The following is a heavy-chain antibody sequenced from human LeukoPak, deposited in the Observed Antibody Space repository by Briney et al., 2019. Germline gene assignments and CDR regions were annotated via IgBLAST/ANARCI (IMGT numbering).Heavy chain of an antibody. V-gene: IGHV3-30*09. CDR3: ARNAGYSSGCPDY. J-gene: IGHJ4*02. CDR1: GFTFSSYA. D-gene: IGHD6-19*01. CDR2: TSYDGNNK. Sequence: PGGSLRLSCAASGFTFSSYAFHWVRQAPGQGLEWAAITSYDGNNKYYADPVKGRFAISRDNSNNALFLQMNSLRTEDTAVYYCARNAGYSSGCPDYWGQGTLVTVSS.